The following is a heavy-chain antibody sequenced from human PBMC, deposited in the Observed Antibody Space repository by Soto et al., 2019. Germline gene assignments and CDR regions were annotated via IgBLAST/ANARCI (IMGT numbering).Heavy chain of an antibody. CDR3: ARSQGSSTSLEIYYYYYYGMDV. CDR1: GGTFRNYA. D-gene: IGHD2-2*01. V-gene: IGHV1-69*01. J-gene: IGHJ6*02. Sequence: QVQLVQSGAEVKKPGSSVKVSCKASGGTFRNYAISWVRQAPGQGLEWMGGIIPISGTANYAQKFQGRVTITAGESTSTAYMELSSRRSEDTAVYYCARSQGSSTSLEIYYYYYYGMDVWGQGTTVTVSS. CDR2: IIPISGTA.